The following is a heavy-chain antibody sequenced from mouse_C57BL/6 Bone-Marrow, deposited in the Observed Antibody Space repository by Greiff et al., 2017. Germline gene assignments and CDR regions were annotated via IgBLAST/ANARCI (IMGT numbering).Heavy chain of an antibody. Sequence: QVQLQQPGAELVMPGASVKLSCKASGYTFTSYWMHWVKQRPRQGLEWIGEIDPSDSYTNYNQKFKGKSTLTVDKSSSTAYMQLSSLTSEDSAVYYCARSGHYYGSSYGYFDVWGTGTTVTVSS. CDR1: GYTFTSYW. D-gene: IGHD1-1*01. CDR3: ARSGHYYGSSYGYFDV. V-gene: IGHV1-69*01. CDR2: IDPSDSYT. J-gene: IGHJ1*03.